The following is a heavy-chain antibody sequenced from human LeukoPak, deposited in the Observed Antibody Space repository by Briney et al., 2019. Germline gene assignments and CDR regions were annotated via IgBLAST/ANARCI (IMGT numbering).Heavy chain of an antibody. D-gene: IGHD6-13*01. CDR3: ASKGATYSSSWYYFDY. V-gene: IGHV4-39*01. Sequence: PSETLSLTCTVSGGSISSSSYYWGWIRQPPGKGLEWIGSIYYRGSTYYNPSLKSRVTISVDTSKNQFSLKLSSVTAADTAVYYCASKGATYSSSWYYFDYWGQGTLVTVSS. CDR2: IYYRGST. J-gene: IGHJ4*02. CDR1: GGSISSSSYY.